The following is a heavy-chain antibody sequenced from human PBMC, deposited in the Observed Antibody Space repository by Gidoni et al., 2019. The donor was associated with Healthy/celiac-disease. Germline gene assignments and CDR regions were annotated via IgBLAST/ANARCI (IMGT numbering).Heavy chain of an antibody. V-gene: IGHV4-39*07. CDR3: AREVPDYGDYVGWIDY. Sequence: QLQLQESGPGLVKPSETLSLTCSVPGRFIRRSSYYWGWIRQPPGKGLEWIGSIYYSGSTYYNPSLKGRVTISVDTSKNQFSLKLSSVTAADTAVYYGAREVPDYGDYVGWIDYWGQGTLVTVSS. D-gene: IGHD4-17*01. J-gene: IGHJ4*02. CDR2: IYYSGST. CDR1: GRFIRRSSYY.